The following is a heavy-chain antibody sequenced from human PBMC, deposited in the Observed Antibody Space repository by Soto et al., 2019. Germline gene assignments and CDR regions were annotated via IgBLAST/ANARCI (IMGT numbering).Heavy chain of an antibody. D-gene: IGHD5-18*01. J-gene: IGHJ3*02. CDR1: GYSFTSYW. CDR3: ATSVHGYGAFDI. Sequence: PGEYLKISCKGSGYSFTSYWISWVRQMPGKGLEWMGRIDPSDSYTNYSPSFQGHVTISADKSISTAYLQWSSLKASDTAMYYCATSVHGYGAFDIWGQGTMVTVSS. CDR2: IDPSDSYT. V-gene: IGHV5-10-1*01.